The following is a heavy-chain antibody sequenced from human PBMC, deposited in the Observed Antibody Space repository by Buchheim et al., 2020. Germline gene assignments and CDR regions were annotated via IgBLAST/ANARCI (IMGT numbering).Heavy chain of an antibody. CDR3: AKVSRYGSHIDY. Sequence: VQLLESGGGLVQPGGSLRLSCAASGFTFSSYAMSWVRQAPGKGLEWVAVISYDGSNKYYADSVKGRFTISRDNSKNTLYLAMNSLRAEDTTVYYCAKVSRYGSHIDYWGQGTL. CDR1: GFTFSSYA. J-gene: IGHJ4*02. V-gene: IGHV3-30*18. CDR2: ISYDGSNK. D-gene: IGHD1-1*01.